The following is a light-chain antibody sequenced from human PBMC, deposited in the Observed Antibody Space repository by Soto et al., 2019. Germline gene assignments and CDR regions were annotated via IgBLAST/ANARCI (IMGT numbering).Light chain of an antibody. CDR2: DAS. CDR3: QQYGSLSWT. V-gene: IGKV3-11*01. Sequence: ESVLTQSPATLSLSPGERATLSCMASQSVTSYLAWYQQRPGQAPRLLIYDASNRVAGIPARFSGSGSGTDFTLTISRLEPEDFAVYYCQQYGSLSWTFGQGTKVDIK. J-gene: IGKJ1*01. CDR1: QSVTSY.